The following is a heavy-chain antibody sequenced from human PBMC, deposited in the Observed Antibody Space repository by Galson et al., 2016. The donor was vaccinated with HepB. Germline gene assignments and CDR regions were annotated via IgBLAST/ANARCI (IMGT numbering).Heavy chain of an antibody. CDR1: GYTFSTYA. D-gene: IGHD3-10*01. V-gene: IGHV1-3*01. CDR2: INAGNGNT. J-gene: IGHJ5*02. CDR3: ARGNFGSGLGFRWLDP. Sequence: SVKVSCKASGYTFSTYAMHWVRQAPGQRLEWLGWINAGNGNTKYSQKFQGRVTITRDTSASTGYMELSSLRSEDTALYYCARGNFGSGLGFRWLDPWGQGTLVTVSS.